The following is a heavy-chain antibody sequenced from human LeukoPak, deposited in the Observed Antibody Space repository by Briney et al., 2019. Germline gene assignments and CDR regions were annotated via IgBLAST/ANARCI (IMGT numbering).Heavy chain of an antibody. D-gene: IGHD2-15*01. CDR1: GGSISSSNW. V-gene: IGHV4-4*02. Sequence: PSETLSLTCAVSGGSISSSNWWSWVRQPPGKGLEWIGEIYHGGSTNYNPSLKSRVTISVDKSKNQFSLKLSSVTAADTAVYYCARAHQVVVAATLMYYFDYWGQGTLVTVSS. CDR2: IYHGGST. CDR3: ARAHQVVVAATLMYYFDY. J-gene: IGHJ4*02.